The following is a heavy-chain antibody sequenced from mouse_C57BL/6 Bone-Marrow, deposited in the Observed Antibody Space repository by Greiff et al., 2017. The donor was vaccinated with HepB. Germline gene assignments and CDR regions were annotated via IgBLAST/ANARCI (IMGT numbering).Heavy chain of an antibody. CDR1: GYTFTSYW. CDR3: SRRLGFAY. Sequence: QVQLQQPGAELVKPGASVKLSCKASGYTFTSYWMQWVKQRPGQGLEWIGEIDPSDSYTNYNQKFKGKATLTVDTSSSTAYMQLSSLTSEVSAVYYCSRRLGFAYWGQGTLVTVSA. V-gene: IGHV1-50*01. CDR2: IDPSDSYT. J-gene: IGHJ3*01. D-gene: IGHD4-1*01.